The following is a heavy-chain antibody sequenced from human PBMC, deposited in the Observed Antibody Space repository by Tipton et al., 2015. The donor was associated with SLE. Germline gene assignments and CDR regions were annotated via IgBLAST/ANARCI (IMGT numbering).Heavy chain of an antibody. V-gene: IGHV4-34*01. J-gene: IGHJ4*02. Sequence: TLSLTCAVYGGSFSGYYWSWIRQPPGKGLEWLGSFSYSDTTSYNPSLKSRVTISVDTSKNQFSLNLTSVTAADTAVYYCARLGVDDFWSGYQSYLDYWGQGTLVTVSS. D-gene: IGHD3-3*01. CDR1: GGSFSGYY. CDR3: ARLGVDDFWSGYQSYLDY. CDR2: FSYSDTT.